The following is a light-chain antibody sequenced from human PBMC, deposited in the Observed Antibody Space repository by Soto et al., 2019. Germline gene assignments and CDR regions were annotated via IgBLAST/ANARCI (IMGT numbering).Light chain of an antibody. CDR2: EVS. CDR1: SSDVGGYNY. V-gene: IGLV2-14*01. J-gene: IGLJ2*01. Sequence: QPVLTQPASVSGSPGQSITISCTGTSSDVGGYNYVSWYQQHPGKAPKLMIYEVSNRPSGVSNRFSGSKSGNTASLTIYGLQAEDEADYYCSSYTSSSRVVFGGGTKLTVL. CDR3: SSYTSSSRVV.